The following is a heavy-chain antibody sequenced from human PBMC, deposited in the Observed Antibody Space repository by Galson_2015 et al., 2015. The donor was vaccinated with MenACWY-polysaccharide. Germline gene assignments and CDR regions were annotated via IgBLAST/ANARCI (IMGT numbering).Heavy chain of an antibody. Sequence: SLRLSCAASGFTFSNYHMTWVRQAPGKGLEWVSSVSSGSGTIYYAESVKGRFTISRDNAQSSLYLQLNSLRDEDTAVYYCARVAYSSRTFDSWGQGTLVTVSS. CDR3: ARVAYSSRTFDS. V-gene: IGHV3-48*02. CDR1: GFTFSNYH. J-gene: IGHJ4*02. D-gene: IGHD4-11*01. CDR2: VSSGSGTI.